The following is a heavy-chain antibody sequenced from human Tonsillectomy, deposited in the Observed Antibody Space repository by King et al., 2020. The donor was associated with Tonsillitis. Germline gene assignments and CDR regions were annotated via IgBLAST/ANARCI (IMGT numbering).Heavy chain of an antibody. CDR1: GFIFNTYG. CDR3: ARDCTITMIGRSCGDY. Sequence: VQLVESGGGVVQPGRSLRLSCAASGFIFNTYGMHWVRQAPGKGLEWVAVIWYDGSNKFYADSVKGRFTVSRDNSKNTLYLQMNSLRVEDTAVYYCARDCTITMIGRSCGDYWGQGTLVTVSS. V-gene: IGHV3-33*01. CDR2: IWYDGSNK. D-gene: IGHD3-10*02. J-gene: IGHJ4*02.